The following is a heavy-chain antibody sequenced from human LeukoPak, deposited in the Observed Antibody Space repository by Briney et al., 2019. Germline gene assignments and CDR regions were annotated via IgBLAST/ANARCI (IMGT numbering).Heavy chain of an antibody. CDR1: GGSISSGDYY. Sequence: SSQTLSLTCTVSGGSISSGDYYWSWIRQPPGKGLEWIGYIYYSGSTYYNPSLKSRVTISVDTSKNQFSLKLSSVTAADTAVYYCARAYCSSTGCYIALPDAFDIWAKGQWSPSLQ. CDR2: IYYSGST. J-gene: IGHJ3*02. V-gene: IGHV4-30-4*08. D-gene: IGHD2-2*02. CDR3: ARAYCSSTGCYIALPDAFDI.